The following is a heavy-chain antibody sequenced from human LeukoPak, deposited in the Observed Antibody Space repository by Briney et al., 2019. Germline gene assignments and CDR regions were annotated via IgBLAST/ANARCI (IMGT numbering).Heavy chain of an antibody. Sequence: PSETLSFTCTGSGGSISSYYWSWIRQPPGKGLEWIGYIYYSGSTNYNPSLKSRVTISVGTSKNQFSLKLSSVTAADTAVYYCARGGGGRNFDYWGQGTLVTVSS. CDR2: IYYSGST. D-gene: IGHD3-16*01. CDR1: GGSISSYY. CDR3: ARGGGGRNFDY. J-gene: IGHJ4*02. V-gene: IGHV4-59*12.